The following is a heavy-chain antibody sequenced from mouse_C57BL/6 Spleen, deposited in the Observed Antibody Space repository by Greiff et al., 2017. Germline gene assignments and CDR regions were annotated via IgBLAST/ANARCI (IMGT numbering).Heavy chain of an antibody. CDR3: ARGKNWDY. D-gene: IGHD4-1*01. Sequence: QVPLQQSGAELARPGASVKMSCKASGYTFTSYTMHWVKQRPGQGLEWIGYINPSSGYTKYNQKFKDKATLTADKSSSTAYRQLSSLTSEYSAVYYCARGKNWDYWGQGTTLTVSS. CDR2: INPSSGYT. CDR1: GYTFTSYT. J-gene: IGHJ2*01. V-gene: IGHV1-4*01.